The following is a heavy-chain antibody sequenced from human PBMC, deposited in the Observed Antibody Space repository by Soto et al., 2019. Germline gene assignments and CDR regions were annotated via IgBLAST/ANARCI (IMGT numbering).Heavy chain of an antibody. CDR3: ARLYCSGGSCPYSRSDFDY. Sequence: PSETLSLTCAVYGGSFSGYYWSWIRQPPGKGLEWIGEINHSGSTNYNPSLKSRVTISVDTSKNQFSLKLSSVTAADTAVYYCARLYCSGGSCPYSRSDFDYWGQGTLVTVSS. J-gene: IGHJ4*02. CDR1: GGSFSGYY. V-gene: IGHV4-34*01. D-gene: IGHD2-15*01. CDR2: INHSGST.